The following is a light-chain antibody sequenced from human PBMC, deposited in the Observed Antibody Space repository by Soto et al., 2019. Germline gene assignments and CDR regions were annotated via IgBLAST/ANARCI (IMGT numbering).Light chain of an antibody. Sequence: QLVLTQSPSASASLGASVKLTCTLSSGHSRYAIAWHQQQPEKGPRYLMKINSDGSHSKGDGIPDRFSGSSSGAERYLTISSLQFEDEADYYCQAWGSGVQVFGGGTKLTVL. V-gene: IGLV4-69*01. CDR2: INSDGSH. CDR1: SGHSRYA. J-gene: IGLJ2*01. CDR3: QAWGSGVQV.